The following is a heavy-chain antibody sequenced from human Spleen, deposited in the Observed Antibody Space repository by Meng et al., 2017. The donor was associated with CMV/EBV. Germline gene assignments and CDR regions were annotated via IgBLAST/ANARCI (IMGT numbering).Heavy chain of an antibody. CDR3: AKAFSSGSYYDYFDY. D-gene: IGHD3-10*01. CDR2: IYSGGSGT. V-gene: IGHV3-23*03. CDR1: GFPFSSYA. Sequence: GGSLRLSCAASGFPFSSYAMSWVRQAPGKGLEWVSGIYSGGSGTYYADSVKGRFTISRDNSKNMLYLQMNSLRAEDTAVYYCAKAFSSGSYYDYFDYWGQGTLVTVSS. J-gene: IGHJ4*02.